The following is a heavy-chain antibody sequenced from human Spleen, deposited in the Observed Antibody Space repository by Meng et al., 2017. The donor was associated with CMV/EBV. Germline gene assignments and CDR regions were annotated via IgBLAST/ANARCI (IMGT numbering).Heavy chain of an antibody. CDR1: GFTFTGYY. V-gene: IGHV1-2*02. CDR3: ARAGVGFWSGYYTGFDY. D-gene: IGHD3-3*01. CDR2: INPDSGDP. J-gene: IGHJ4*02. Sequence: ASVKVSCKASGFTFTGYYIHWMRQAPGQGLEWMGWINPDSGDPNYAQKFQGRVTMARDTSISTAHMELSRLRSDDTAVYYCARAGVGFWSGYYTGFDYWGQGTLVTVSS.